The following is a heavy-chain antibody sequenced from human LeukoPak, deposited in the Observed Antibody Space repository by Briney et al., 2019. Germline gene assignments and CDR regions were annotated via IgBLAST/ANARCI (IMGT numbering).Heavy chain of an antibody. CDR2: INHSGST. CDR1: GGSFSGYY. CDR3: ARGGYFDY. V-gene: IGHV4-34*01. Sequence: SETLSLTCAVYGGSFSGYYWSWIRQPPGKGLEWVGEINHSGSTNYNPSLKSRVTISVDTSKNQFSLKLSAVTAADTAVYYCARGGYFDYWGQGTLVTVSS. J-gene: IGHJ4*02.